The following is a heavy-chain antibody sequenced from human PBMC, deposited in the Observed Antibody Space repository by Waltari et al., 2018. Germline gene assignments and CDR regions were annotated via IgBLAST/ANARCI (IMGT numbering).Heavy chain of an antibody. CDR2: INPNSGGT. J-gene: IGHJ6*03. D-gene: IGHD2-2*01. Sequence: QVQLVQSGAEGKKPGASVKVSCKASGHTFTAYYMHWVRQAPGQGLEWMGWINPNSGGTNYAQKFQGRVTMTRDTSISTAYMELSRLRSDDTAVYYCARDLFPTSNYYYYYMDVWGKGTTVTISS. V-gene: IGHV1-2*02. CDR3: ARDLFPTSNYYYYYMDV. CDR1: GHTFTAYY.